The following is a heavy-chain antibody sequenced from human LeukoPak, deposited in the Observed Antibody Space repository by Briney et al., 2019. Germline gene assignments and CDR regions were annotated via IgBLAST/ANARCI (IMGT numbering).Heavy chain of an antibody. V-gene: IGHV3-23*01. D-gene: IGHD6-13*01. Sequence: GGSLRLSCAASGFTFSSYAMSWVRQAPGKGLEWVSAISASGGSTYYADSVKGRFTISRDNSKNTLYLQMNSLRAEDTAVYYCANGERSSSCLVDFDYWGQGTLVTVSS. J-gene: IGHJ4*02. CDR2: ISASGGST. CDR3: ANGERSSSCLVDFDY. CDR1: GFTFSSYA.